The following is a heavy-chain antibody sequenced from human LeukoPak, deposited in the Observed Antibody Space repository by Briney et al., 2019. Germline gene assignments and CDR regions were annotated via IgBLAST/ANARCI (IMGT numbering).Heavy chain of an antibody. Sequence: ASVKVSCKASGYTFTSYGISWVRQAPGQGLEWMGWISAYNGNTNYAQKLQDRVTMTTDTSTNTAYTELRSLRSDDTAVYYCARDHPTIFGVVILESNDAFDIWGQGTMVTVSS. D-gene: IGHD3-3*01. V-gene: IGHV1-18*04. J-gene: IGHJ3*02. CDR1: GYTFTSYG. CDR2: ISAYNGNT. CDR3: ARDHPTIFGVVILESNDAFDI.